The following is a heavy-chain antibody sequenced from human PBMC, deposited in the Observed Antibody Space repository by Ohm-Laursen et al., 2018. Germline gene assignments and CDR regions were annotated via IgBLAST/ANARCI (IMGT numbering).Heavy chain of an antibody. CDR3: ARGLSVIIVVIKTFDI. CDR1: GFTFSSYS. CDR2: ITSSSSHL. Sequence: GSLRLSCAASGFTFSSYSMNWVRQAPEKGLEWVSSITSSSSHLYYADSVKGRFTVSRDNARNSLFLQMDSLRAEDTAVYYCARGLSVIIVVIKTFDIWGQGTMVTVSS. J-gene: IGHJ3*02. V-gene: IGHV3-21*01. D-gene: IGHD3-22*01.